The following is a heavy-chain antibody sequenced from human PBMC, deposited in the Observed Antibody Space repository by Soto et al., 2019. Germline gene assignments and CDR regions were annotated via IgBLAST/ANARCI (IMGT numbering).Heavy chain of an antibody. Sequence: SGPTLGNPTQTLTLTCTFSGFSLPTRGEGVGWIRQPPGKALEWLALIYWDDDKRYCPSLRSRLTITKDTSRNQVVLTMTNMDPVDTATYFCAHRLTLNTDWNYGRFDYWGQGALVTVSS. CDR3: AHRLTLNTDWNYGRFDY. CDR2: IYWDDDK. CDR1: GFSLPTRGEG. J-gene: IGHJ4*02. V-gene: IGHV2-5*02. D-gene: IGHD1-7*01.